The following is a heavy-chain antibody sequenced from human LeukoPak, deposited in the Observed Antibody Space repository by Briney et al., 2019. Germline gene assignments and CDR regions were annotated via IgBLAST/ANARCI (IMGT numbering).Heavy chain of an antibody. CDR2: IYYSGTT. J-gene: IGHJ4*02. D-gene: IGHD2/OR15-2a*01. CDR3: ARDRDSTNYFDY. V-gene: IGHV4-31*03. Sequence: SQTLSLTCTVSGGSISSGGYYWSWIRQRPGKGLEWIGSIYYSGTTYYNPSLKSRVTISVDTSKNQFSLKLSSVTAADTAVYYCARDRDSTNYFDYWGQGTLVTVSS. CDR1: GGSISSGGYY.